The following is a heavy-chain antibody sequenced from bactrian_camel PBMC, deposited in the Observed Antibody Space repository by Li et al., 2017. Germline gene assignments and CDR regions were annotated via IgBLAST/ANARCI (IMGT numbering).Heavy chain of an antibody. CDR2: INDHTTT. V-gene: IGHV3S53*01. CDR3: ATGLNYPPWPQ. CDR1: GYIDGSNY. J-gene: IGHJ4*01. Sequence: QLVESGGDSVQAGGSLRLSCRASGYIDGSNYRARFRQAPGKEREGVAVINDHTTTYTADSVKGRFTISQDNAKRTVYLQMNSLKPEDTAMYYCATGLNYPPWPQRGQGTQVTVS. D-gene: IGHD1*01.